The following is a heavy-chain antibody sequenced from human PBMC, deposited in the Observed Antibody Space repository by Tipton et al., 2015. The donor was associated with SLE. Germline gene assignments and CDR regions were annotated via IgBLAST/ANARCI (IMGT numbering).Heavy chain of an antibody. D-gene: IGHD3-3*01. CDR3: ARREPYYDFWSGNTAMDV. V-gene: IGHV4-34*01. CDR1: GGSFSGYY. J-gene: IGHJ6*02. Sequence: TLSLTCAVYGGSFSGYYWSWIRQPPGKGLEWIGEINHSGSTNYNPSLKNRVPISVDTSRNQFSLSLNSVTAADTAVYYCARREPYYDFWSGNTAMDVWGQGTTVTVSS. CDR2: INHSGST.